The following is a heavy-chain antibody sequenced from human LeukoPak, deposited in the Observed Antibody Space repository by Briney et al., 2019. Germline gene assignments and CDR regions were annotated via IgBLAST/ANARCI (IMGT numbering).Heavy chain of an antibody. V-gene: IGHV3-11*04. J-gene: IGHJ5*02. D-gene: IGHD2-21*01. Sequence: GGSLRLSCVASGFTFSDYYMSWIRQTPGKGLEWVSSISSPSGGNIHYADSVKGRFTVSRDNAKNSLSLQMDSLRAEDTAVYFCARGAYCRTVSCYGVLNWLDPWGQGTLVIVSS. CDR3: ARGAYCRTVSCYGVLNWLDP. CDR2: ISSPSGGNI. CDR1: GFTFSDYY.